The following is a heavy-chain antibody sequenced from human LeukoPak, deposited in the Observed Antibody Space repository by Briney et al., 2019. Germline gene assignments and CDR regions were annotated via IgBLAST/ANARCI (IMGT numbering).Heavy chain of an antibody. V-gene: IGHV4-59*12. CDR1: GGSISSYY. CDR2: IYYSGST. CDR3: ARDDYYDSSGYVE. D-gene: IGHD3-22*01. J-gene: IGHJ4*02. Sequence: SETLSLTCTVSGGSISSYYWSWIRQPPGKGLEWIGYIYYSGSTNYNPSLKSRVTMSVDTSKNQFSLKLSSVTAADTAAYYCARDDYYDSSGYVEWGQGTLVTVSS.